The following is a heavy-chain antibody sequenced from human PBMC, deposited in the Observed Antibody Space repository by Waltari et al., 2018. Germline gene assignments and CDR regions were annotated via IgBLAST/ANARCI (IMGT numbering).Heavy chain of an antibody. V-gene: IGHV3-33*01. CDR1: ELNLVPPG. Sequence: QFQLLDSGGCVVPPGTSLQLTCVASELNLVPPGMHWVRQAPGKGLEWVAVIWHDGSKTYYADSVKGRFTISRDDSKNMFYLQMNSLRVEDTAMYYCAREGGNFNWMDPWGQGTLVTVS. CDR3: AREGGNFNWMDP. D-gene: IGHD4-4*01. CDR2: IWHDGSKT. J-gene: IGHJ5*02.